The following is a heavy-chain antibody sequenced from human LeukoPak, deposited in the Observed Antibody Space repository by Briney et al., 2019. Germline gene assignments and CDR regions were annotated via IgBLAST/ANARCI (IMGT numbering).Heavy chain of an antibody. D-gene: IGHD2-2*03. V-gene: IGHV3-23*01. CDR2: ISGSGGST. J-gene: IGHJ4*02. Sequence: GGSLRLSCAASGFTFSSYAMSWVRQAPGKGLEWVSAISGSGGSTYYADSVKGRFTISRGNAKNSLYLQMNSLRAEDTALYYCAKDFMDGLDYWGQGTLVTVSS. CDR1: GFTFSSYA. CDR3: AKDFMDGLDY.